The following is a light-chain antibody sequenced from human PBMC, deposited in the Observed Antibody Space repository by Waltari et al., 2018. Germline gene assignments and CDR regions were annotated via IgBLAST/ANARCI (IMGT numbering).Light chain of an antibody. V-gene: IGKV3-15*01. CDR2: GAS. CDR1: QNIHDN. CDR3: QQYNKWPPLT. Sequence: EVLMTQSPATLSVSPGERVTLSCRASQNIHDNLAWYQQKPGQAPMLLIYGASTRATTIPARFRGSGSGTEFTLTISSLQSEDLAIYYCQQYNKWPPLTFGGGTKVEIK. J-gene: IGKJ4*01.